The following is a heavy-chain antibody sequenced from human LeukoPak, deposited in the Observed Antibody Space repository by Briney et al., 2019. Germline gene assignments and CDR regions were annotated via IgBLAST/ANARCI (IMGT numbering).Heavy chain of an antibody. V-gene: IGHV5-51*01. J-gene: IGHJ4*02. CDR1: GYSFTSYW. Sequence: GESLKISYKGSGYSFTSYWIGWVRQMPGKGLEWLGIIYPGDSDTRYSPSFQGQVTISAGKSISTAYLQWSSLKASDTAMYYCARGLGYTYGFSSYYFDYWGQGSQLTVSS. D-gene: IGHD5-18*01. CDR3: ARGLGYTYGFSSYYFDY. CDR2: IYPGDSDT.